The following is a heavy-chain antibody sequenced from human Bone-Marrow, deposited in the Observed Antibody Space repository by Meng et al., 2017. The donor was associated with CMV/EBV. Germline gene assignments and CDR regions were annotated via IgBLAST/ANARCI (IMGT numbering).Heavy chain of an antibody. CDR1: GYTFTSYD. CDR2: MNPNSGNT. Sequence: ASVKVSCKASGYTFTSYDINWVRQATGQGLEWMGWMNPNSGNTGYAQKFQGRVTMTRNTSISTAYMELSSLRSEDTAVYYCARETRFYYYYGMDVWGQGTTVTVSS. J-gene: IGHJ6*02. D-gene: IGHD3-16*01. V-gene: IGHV1-8*01. CDR3: ARETRFYYYYGMDV.